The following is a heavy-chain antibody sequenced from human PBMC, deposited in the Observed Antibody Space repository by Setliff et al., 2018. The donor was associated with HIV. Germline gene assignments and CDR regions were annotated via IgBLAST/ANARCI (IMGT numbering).Heavy chain of an antibody. Sequence: GGSLRLSCAASGFTFSSYWMHWVRQAPGKGLVWVSGISGSGGTTKYADSVKGRFTISRDNSKNMVYLQMNSLRAEDTAVYYCAKEPLNGFGSGPFDYWGQGTMVTVSS. D-gene: IGHD3-10*01. V-gene: IGHV3-23*01. CDR2: ISGSGGTT. J-gene: IGHJ4*02. CDR3: AKEPLNGFGSGPFDY. CDR1: GFTFSSYW.